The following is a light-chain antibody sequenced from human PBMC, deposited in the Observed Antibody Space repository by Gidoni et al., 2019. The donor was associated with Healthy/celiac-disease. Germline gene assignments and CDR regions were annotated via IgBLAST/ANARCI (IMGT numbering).Light chain of an antibody. CDR1: NIGSKN. CDR2: RDS. J-gene: IGLJ1*01. V-gene: IGLV3-9*01. Sequence: SYELTQPLSVSVALGQTARITCGGNNIGSKNVHWYQQKPGQAPVLVIYRDSNRPSGIPERFSGSDSGTTATLTIRRAQAGDEADYYCQVWDSTTAVFGTGTKVTVL. CDR3: QVWDSTTAV.